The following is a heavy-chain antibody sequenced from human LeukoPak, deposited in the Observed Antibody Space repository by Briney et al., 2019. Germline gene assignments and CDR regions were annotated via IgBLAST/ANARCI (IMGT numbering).Heavy chain of an antibody. CDR1: GFTFSSYS. Sequence: GGSLRLSCAASGFTFSSYSMNWVRQAPGKGLEWVSFISTSSSYIYYADSVKGRFTISRDNAKNSLYLQMSSLRAEDTAVYYCARVQQQRYYYYYMDVWGKGTTVTISS. CDR2: ISTSSSYI. V-gene: IGHV3-21*01. J-gene: IGHJ6*03. D-gene: IGHD6-13*01. CDR3: ARVQQQRYYYYYMDV.